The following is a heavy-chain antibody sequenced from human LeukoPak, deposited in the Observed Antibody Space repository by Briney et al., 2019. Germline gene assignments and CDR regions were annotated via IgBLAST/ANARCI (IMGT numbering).Heavy chain of an antibody. CDR3: VREACHGSSCFHDDD. D-gene: IGHD2-15*01. V-gene: IGHV3-33*01. CDR1: AFTFSNHG. CDR2: IWHDGSNK. Sequence: PGRSLRLSCTASAFTFSNHGLHWVRQPPGKGLEWVAVIWHDGSNKYYADSVKGRFTISRDDSRNTLYLQMTNLRTEDTAVYYCVREACHGSSCFHDDDWGQGTLVTVSS. J-gene: IGHJ4*02.